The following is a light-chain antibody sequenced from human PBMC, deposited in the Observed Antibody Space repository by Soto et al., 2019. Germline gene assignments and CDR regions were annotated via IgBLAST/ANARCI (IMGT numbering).Light chain of an antibody. J-gene: IGKJ1*01. Sequence: EIVFTQSPSTLSLSPGERATLSCRASQSVCNNYLAWYQQKPGKAPRLLIYGASNRATGIPDRLSGSGSGTDFTLTIRRLEPEDVAVYYCQQYGSSGTFGQGTKVDIK. CDR3: QQYGSSGT. V-gene: IGKV3-20*01. CDR1: QSVCNNY. CDR2: GAS.